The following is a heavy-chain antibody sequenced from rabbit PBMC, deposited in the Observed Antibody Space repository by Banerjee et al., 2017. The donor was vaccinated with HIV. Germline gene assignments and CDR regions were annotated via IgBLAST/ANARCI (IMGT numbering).Heavy chain of an antibody. J-gene: IGHJ4*01. D-gene: IGHD3-3*01. CDR2: IYPTYGAT. CDR3: ARGLVAGVLDL. CDR1: GIDFSSSFW. V-gene: IGHV1S43*01. Sequence: QEQLVESGGGLVTLGGSLKLTCKASGIDFSSSFWLSWVRQTPGKGLEWIGCIYPTYGATDYASWVNGRFTISLDNAQNTVFLQMTSLTAADTATYFCARGLVAGVLDLWGQGTLVTVS.